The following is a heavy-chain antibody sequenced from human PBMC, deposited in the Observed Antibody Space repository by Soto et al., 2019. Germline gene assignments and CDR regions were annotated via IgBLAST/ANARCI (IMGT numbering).Heavy chain of an antibody. D-gene: IGHD5-18*01. J-gene: IGHJ4*02. CDR1: GFTFSTYA. Sequence: EVQLLESGGGLVQPGGSLRLSCAASGFTFSTYAMTWVRQAPGKGLEWVSAISASGGSTYYADSVKGRFTISRDNSKNTLYLQMNSLRVGDTGVYYCVTVGFPYSYGCWFYYWGQGPLVTFSS. V-gene: IGHV3-23*01. CDR2: ISASGGST. CDR3: VTVGFPYSYGCWFYY.